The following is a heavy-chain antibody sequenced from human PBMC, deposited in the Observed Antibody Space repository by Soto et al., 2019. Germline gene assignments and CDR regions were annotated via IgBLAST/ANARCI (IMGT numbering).Heavy chain of an antibody. J-gene: IGHJ6*02. Sequence: PGGSLRLSCAASGFTFDDYTMHWVRQAPGKGLEWVSLISWDGGSTYYADSVKGRFTISRDNSKNSLYLQMNSLRTEDTALYYCAKDVVEMATISGMAVWGQGTTVTVSS. CDR1: GFTFDDYT. CDR2: ISWDGGST. CDR3: AKDVVEMATISGMAV. V-gene: IGHV3-43*01. D-gene: IGHD5-12*01.